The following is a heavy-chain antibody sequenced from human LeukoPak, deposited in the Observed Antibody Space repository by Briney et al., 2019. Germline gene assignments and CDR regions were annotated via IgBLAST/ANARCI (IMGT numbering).Heavy chain of an antibody. V-gene: IGHV4-34*01. J-gene: IGHJ4*02. Sequence: SETLSLTCSVSGASVSSDYWNWIRQSPGRGLEWIGEINHSGSTNYNPSLKSRVTISVDTSTTQFSLKLSSVTAADTAVYYCARVEYSSGWYPGYDYWGQGTLATVSS. CDR2: INHSGST. CDR3: ARVEYSSGWYPGYDY. CDR1: GASVSSDY. D-gene: IGHD6-19*01.